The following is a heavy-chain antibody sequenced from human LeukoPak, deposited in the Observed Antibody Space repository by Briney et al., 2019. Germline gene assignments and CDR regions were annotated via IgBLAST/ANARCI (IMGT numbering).Heavy chain of an antibody. V-gene: IGHV4-39*01. Sequence: SETLSLTCTVSGGSISSSSYYWGWIRQPPGKGLEWIGSIYYSGSTYYNPSLKSRVTISVDTSKNQFSLELSSVTAADTAVYYCARLCVAAAYHDYWGQGTLVTVSS. CDR1: GGSISSSSYY. CDR2: IYYSGST. CDR3: ARLCVAAAYHDY. D-gene: IGHD6-13*01. J-gene: IGHJ4*02.